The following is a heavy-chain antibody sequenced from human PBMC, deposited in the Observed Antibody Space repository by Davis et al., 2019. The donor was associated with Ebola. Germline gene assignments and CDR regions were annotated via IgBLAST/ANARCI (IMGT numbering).Heavy chain of an antibody. Sequence: ASVKVSCKASGYTFTSSRISWVLQPPGQGLDWMGWITPYNGNTNSAQKLQGRVTMTTDTSTSTAYMELSSLGSEEPAVYYCARDQEYDFGPRTNCYYYYDMDVWGQGTTVTVSS. V-gene: IGHV1-18*04. CDR1: GYTFTSSR. CDR2: ITPYNGNT. CDR3: ARDQEYDFGPRTNCYYYYDMDV. D-gene: IGHD3-3*01. J-gene: IGHJ6*02.